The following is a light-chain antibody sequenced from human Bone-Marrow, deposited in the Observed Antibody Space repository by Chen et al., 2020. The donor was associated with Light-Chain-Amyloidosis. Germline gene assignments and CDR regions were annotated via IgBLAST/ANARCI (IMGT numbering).Light chain of an antibody. CDR3: QSADSSGTYEVI. Sequence: YQLTQPPSVSVSPGQTARITCSGDDLPTKYAYWYQQKPGQAPVLVIHSDTERPSGISERFSGSSSGTTATLTNSGVQAVDEADYHCQSADSSGTYEVIFGGGTKLTVL. V-gene: IGLV3-25*03. CDR2: SDT. J-gene: IGLJ2*01. CDR1: DLPTKY.